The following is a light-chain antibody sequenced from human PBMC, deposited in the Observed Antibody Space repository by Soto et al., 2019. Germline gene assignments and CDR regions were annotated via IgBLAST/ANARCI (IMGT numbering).Light chain of an antibody. J-gene: IGKJ2*01. Sequence: PGERVTLSCRASQSVSSSYLTWDQQKPGQAPRLXXYGASTRATGIPARFSGSGSGTELTLTISSLQSEDFAVYYCQQSYSTPPYTFGQGTKVDIK. CDR3: QQSYSTPPYT. CDR2: GAS. V-gene: IGKV3D-7*01. CDR1: QSVSSSY.